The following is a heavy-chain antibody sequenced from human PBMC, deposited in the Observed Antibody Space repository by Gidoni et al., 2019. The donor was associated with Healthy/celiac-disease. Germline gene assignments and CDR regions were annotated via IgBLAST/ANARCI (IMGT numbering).Heavy chain of an antibody. CDR1: GVTFSNAW. Sequence: EVQLVESGGGLVKPGGSLRLSCAASGVTFSNAWMSWVRQAPGKGLEWVGRIKSKTDGGTTDYAAPVKGRFTISRDDSKNTLYLQMNSLKTEDTAVYYCTTGPQYDILTGPQGYYYGMDVWGQGTTVTVSS. J-gene: IGHJ6*02. CDR2: IKSKTDGGTT. V-gene: IGHV3-15*01. CDR3: TTGPQYDILTGPQGYYYGMDV. D-gene: IGHD3-9*01.